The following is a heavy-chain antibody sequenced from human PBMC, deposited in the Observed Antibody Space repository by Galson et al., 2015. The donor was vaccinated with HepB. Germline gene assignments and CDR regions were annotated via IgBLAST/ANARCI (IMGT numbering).Heavy chain of an antibody. V-gene: IGHV3-23*01. Sequence: SLRLSCAASGFTFNNYVMNWVRQAPGKGLEWIAALSGSGRSTYYADSVKGRFTISRDNSKNILYLQMSGLRVGDTALYYCAKDSWGKERWQRLGSSFLDSWGQGTLVTVSS. D-gene: IGHD5-24*01. CDR3: AKDSWGKERWQRLGSSFLDS. CDR2: LSGSGRST. CDR1: GFTFNNYV. J-gene: IGHJ4*02.